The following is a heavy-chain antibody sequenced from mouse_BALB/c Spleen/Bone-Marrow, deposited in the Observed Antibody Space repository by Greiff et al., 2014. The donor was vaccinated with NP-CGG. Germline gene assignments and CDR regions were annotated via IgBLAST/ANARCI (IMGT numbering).Heavy chain of an antibody. V-gene: IGHV14-3*02. J-gene: IGHJ4*01. CDR2: IDPANGNT. Sequence: EVQLVESGAELAKPGASVKLSCTASGFNIKDTYMHWVKQRPEQGLEWIGRIDPANGNTKYDPKFQGKATITADTSSNTAYLQLSSLTSEDTAVYYCARWEYYAMDYWGQGTSVTVSS. CDR3: ARWEYYAMDY. CDR1: GFNIKDTY. D-gene: IGHD4-1*01.